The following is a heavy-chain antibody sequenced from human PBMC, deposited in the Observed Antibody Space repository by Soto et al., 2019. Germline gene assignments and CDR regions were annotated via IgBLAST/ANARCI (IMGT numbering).Heavy chain of an antibody. CDR3: AKSPFFYERRGPTPLVLVLAF. CDR2: ISYDGSNK. Sequence: PGGSLRLSCAASGFTFSSYGMHWVRQAPGKGLEWVAVISYDGSNKYYADSVKGRFTISRDNSKNTLYLQMNSLRAEDTAVYYWAKSPFFYERRGPTPLVLVLAFWAKGTTFPVPP. D-gene: IGHD3-16*02. J-gene: IGHJ6*04. V-gene: IGHV3-30*18. CDR1: GFTFSSYG.